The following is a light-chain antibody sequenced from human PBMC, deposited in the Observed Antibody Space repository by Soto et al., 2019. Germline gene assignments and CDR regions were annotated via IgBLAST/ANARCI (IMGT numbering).Light chain of an antibody. Sequence: EIVLTQSPGTLSLSPGERATLSCRASQSVSSNLAWYQQKPGQAPRLLIYGASTRATGIPARFSGSGSGTEFTLTISSLQSEDFAVYYCQQYDNWPPAWTFGQGTRWIS. V-gene: IGKV3-15*01. J-gene: IGKJ1*01. CDR1: QSVSSN. CDR2: GAS. CDR3: QQYDNWPPAWT.